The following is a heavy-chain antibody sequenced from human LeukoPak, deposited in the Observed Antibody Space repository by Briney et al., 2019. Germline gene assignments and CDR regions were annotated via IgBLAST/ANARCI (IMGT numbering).Heavy chain of an antibody. D-gene: IGHD2-2*01. V-gene: IGHV3-30*02. CDR3: AHGAMYQLDY. CDR1: GFTFSSYG. CDR2: IRYDGSNK. Sequence: GGSLRLSCAASGFTFSSYGMHWVRQAPGKGLEWVAFIRYDGSNKYYADSVKGRFTISRDNSKNTLYLQMNSLRAEDTAVYYCAHGAMYQLDYWGQGTLVTVSS. J-gene: IGHJ4*02.